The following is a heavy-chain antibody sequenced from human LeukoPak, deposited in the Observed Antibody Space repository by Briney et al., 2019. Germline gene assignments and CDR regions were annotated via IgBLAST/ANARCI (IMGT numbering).Heavy chain of an antibody. Sequence: SETLSLTCTVSGGXISSFYCGWIRQLPGKGLEWIGFIHYSGSTSYNPSLKSRVTISIDTSKNQFSLKLRSVTAADTAVYYCARENYFDYWGQGTVVTVSS. CDR2: IHYSGST. CDR3: ARENYFDY. J-gene: IGHJ4*02. CDR1: GGXISSFY. V-gene: IGHV4-59*01.